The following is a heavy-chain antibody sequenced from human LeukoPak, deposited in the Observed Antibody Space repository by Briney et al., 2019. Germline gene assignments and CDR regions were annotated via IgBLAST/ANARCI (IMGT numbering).Heavy chain of an antibody. CDR2: IIPIFGTA. J-gene: IGHJ6*02. V-gene: IGHV1-69*13. D-gene: IGHD3-22*01. Sequence: GASVKVSCKVSGYTLTELSMHWVRQAPGQGLEWMGGIIPIFGTANYAQKFQGRVTITADESTSTAYMELSSLRSEDTAVYYCARSCRYYDSSGYYYSVMRDGMDVWGQGTTVTVSS. CDR1: GYTLTELS. CDR3: ARSCRYYDSSGYYYSVMRDGMDV.